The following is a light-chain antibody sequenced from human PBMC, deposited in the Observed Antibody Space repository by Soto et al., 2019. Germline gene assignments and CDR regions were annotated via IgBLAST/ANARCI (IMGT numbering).Light chain of an antibody. CDR2: AAS. J-gene: IGKJ5*01. V-gene: IGKV3-15*01. CDR3: HQYDNWPIT. CDR1: QSVSST. Sequence: EIVMTQSPGTLSVSPGEGATLSCRASQSVSSTLAWYQQKPGQAPRLLIYAASTRATGIPARFSGSGSGAEFILTISSRQPHDYAVYYCHQYDNWPITFGQGTKLEIK.